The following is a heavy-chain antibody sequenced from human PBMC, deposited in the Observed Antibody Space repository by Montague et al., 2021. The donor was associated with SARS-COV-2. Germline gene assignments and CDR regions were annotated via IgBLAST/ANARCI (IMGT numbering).Heavy chain of an antibody. Sequence: SETLSLTCTVSGDSIRSYHWTWIRQPPGKGLEWIGRISDSGRTIYNSSLKSRVTISVDTSKNQFFLNLRSMVAADTAIYYCTRDRGIAAADNYYYGMDVWDPGTTVTVSS. J-gene: IGHJ6*02. CDR2: ISDSGRT. CDR1: GDSIRSYH. CDR3: TRDRGIAAADNYYYGMDV. D-gene: IGHD6-13*01. V-gene: IGHV4-59*13.